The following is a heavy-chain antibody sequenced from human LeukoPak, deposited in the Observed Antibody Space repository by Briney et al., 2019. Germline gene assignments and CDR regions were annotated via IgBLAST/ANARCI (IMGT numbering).Heavy chain of an antibody. V-gene: IGHV1-18*04. CDR2: ISAYNGNT. CDR1: GYAFTGYY. D-gene: IGHD3-22*01. J-gene: IGHJ4*02. CDR3: ARGDSSGRNPSFDY. Sequence: GASVKVSCKASGYAFTGYYIHWVRQAPGQGLEWMGWISAYNGNTNYAQKLQGRVTMTTDTSTSTAYMELRSLRSDDTAVYYCARGDSSGRNPSFDYWGQGTLVTVSS.